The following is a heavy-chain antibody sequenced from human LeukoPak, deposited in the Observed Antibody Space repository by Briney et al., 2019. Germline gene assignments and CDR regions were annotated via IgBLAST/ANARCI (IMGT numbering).Heavy chain of an antibody. V-gene: IGHV3-23*01. CDR3: AKEGGYCSSTSCYGGGPDY. D-gene: IGHD2-2*01. CDR1: GFTFSSYP. J-gene: IGHJ4*02. Sequence: GGSLRLSCAASGFTFSSYPMSWVRQAPGKGLEGAPAFSGSGGSTYYADSVKGRFTISRDNSKNTLYLQMNSLRAEDTAVYYCAKEGGYCSSTSCYGGGPDYWGQGILVTVSS. CDR2: FSGSGGST.